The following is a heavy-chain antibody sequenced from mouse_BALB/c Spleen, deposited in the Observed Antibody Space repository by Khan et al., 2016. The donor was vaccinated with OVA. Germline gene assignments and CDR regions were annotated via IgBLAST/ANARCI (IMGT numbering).Heavy chain of an antibody. V-gene: IGHV3-2*02. D-gene: IGHD2-4*01. CDR1: GYSITSDYA. CDR2: ISYSGST. CDR3: ARWDYDAPNY. J-gene: IGHJ2*01. Sequence: EVQLQESGPGLVKPSQSLSLTCTVTGYSITSDYAWNWIRQFPGNKLEWMGFISYSGSTSYNPSLKSRISITRDTSKNQFFLQLNFVTTEDTATYYCARWDYDAPNYWGQGTTLTVSS.